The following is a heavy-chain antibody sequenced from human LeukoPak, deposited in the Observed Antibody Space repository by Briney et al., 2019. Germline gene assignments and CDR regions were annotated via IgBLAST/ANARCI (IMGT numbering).Heavy chain of an antibody. J-gene: IGHJ3*02. CDR3: ATSRVLLWFGELLSNDAFDI. V-gene: IGHV4-34*01. Sequence: SDTLTLTCAVYGGSFSGYYWSWIRQPPGKGLEWMGEINHSGSTNYNPSLKSRVTISVDTSKHQFSLTLSSVTAADTAVYYCATSRVLLWFGELLSNDAFDIWGQGTMVTVSS. CDR2: INHSGST. CDR1: GGSFSGYY. D-gene: IGHD3-10*01.